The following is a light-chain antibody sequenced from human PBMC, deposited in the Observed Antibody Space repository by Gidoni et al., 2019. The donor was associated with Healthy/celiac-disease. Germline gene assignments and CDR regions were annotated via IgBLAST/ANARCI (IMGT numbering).Light chain of an antibody. CDR3: FSTDSSGNHGV. CDR1: ALPTKY. Sequence: SYELTQPPSVSVSPGQTARITCSGDALPTKYADWYQPKSGQAPVLVIYEDNKRPSGIPERFAGSSAGTMATLTISGAQVEDEADYYCFSTDSSGNHGVFGGGTKVTVL. V-gene: IGLV3-10*01. CDR2: EDN. J-gene: IGLJ2*01.